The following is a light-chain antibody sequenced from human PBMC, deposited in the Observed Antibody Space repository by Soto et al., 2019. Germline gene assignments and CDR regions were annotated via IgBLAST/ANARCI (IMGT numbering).Light chain of an antibody. V-gene: IGKV3-15*01. CDR3: MQGIHWPWT. CDR2: GAS. Sequence: EIMMTQSPPTLSVSPGERATLSCRASQSVSSSLAWYQQKPGQAPRLLIYGASTRATGTPDRFSGSGSGTDFTLKISRVEAEDVGVYYCMQGIHWPWTFGQGTKVDIK. J-gene: IGKJ1*01. CDR1: QSVSSS.